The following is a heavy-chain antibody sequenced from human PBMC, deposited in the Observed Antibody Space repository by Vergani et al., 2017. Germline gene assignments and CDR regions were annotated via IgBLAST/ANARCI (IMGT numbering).Heavy chain of an antibody. CDR3: ARAYSGSYYYYMDV. CDR1: GYTFTRYD. D-gene: IGHD1-26*01. J-gene: IGHJ6*03. CDR2: MNPNSGNT. V-gene: IGHV1-8*01. Sequence: QVQLVQSGAEVKKPGASVKVSCKASGYTFTRYDINWVRQATGQGLEWMGWMNPNSGNTGYAQKFQGRVTMTRNTSTSTAYMELSSLRSEDTAVYYCARAYSGSYYYYMDVWGKGTTVTVSS.